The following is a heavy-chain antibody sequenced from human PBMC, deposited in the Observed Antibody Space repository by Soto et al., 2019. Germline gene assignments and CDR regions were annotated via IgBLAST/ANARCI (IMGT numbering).Heavy chain of an antibody. V-gene: IGHV2-5*01. CDR2: IYWNDDK. J-gene: IGHJ4*02. Sequence: SGPTLVNPTQTLTLTCTFSGFSLSTSGVGVGWIRQPPGKALEWLALIYWNDDKRYSPSLKSRLTITKDTSKNQVVLTMTNMDPVDTATFDCTHRRLSWVPAANYFDYWGQGTLVTVSS. CDR3: THRRLSWVPAANYFDY. D-gene: IGHD2-2*01. CDR1: GFSLSTSGVG.